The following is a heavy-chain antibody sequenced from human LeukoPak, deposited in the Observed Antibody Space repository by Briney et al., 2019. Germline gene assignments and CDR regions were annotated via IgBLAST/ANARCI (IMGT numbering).Heavy chain of an antibody. Sequence: SETRSLTCTVYSRSISIYYWSWIRQPPGKGLEWIGYIYYSGSNNYNPSLKSRVTISVDMSKNQFSLKLSAVTAAHTAVYYCARGSYCSSTSCYARAFDIWGQGTMVTVSS. V-gene: IGHV4-59*01. D-gene: IGHD2-2*01. CDR1: SRSISIYY. J-gene: IGHJ3*02. CDR3: ARGSYCSSTSCYARAFDI. CDR2: IYYSGSN.